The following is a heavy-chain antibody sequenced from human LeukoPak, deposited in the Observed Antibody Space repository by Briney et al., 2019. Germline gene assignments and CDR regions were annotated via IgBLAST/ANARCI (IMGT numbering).Heavy chain of an antibody. D-gene: IGHD3-16*01. CDR3: AKDPPGGAIYYYYYMDV. Sequence: GGSLRLSCAASGFTFSRNGMTWVRQAPGKGLEWVSAISGSGGNTYYADSVKGRFTISRDNSKNTLYLQMNSLRAEDTAVYYCAKDPPGGAIYYYYYMDVWGKGTTVTISS. V-gene: IGHV3-23*01. CDR1: GFTFSRNG. J-gene: IGHJ6*03. CDR2: ISGSGGNT.